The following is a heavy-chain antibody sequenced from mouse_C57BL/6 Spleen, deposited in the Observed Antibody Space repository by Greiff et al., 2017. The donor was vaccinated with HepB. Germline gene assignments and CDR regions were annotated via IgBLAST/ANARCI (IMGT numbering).Heavy chain of an antibody. J-gene: IGHJ1*03. V-gene: IGHV1-15*01. CDR3: TRRITTVVDWYFDV. CDR1: GYTFTDYE. CDR2: IDPETGGT. D-gene: IGHD1-1*01. Sequence: QVQLQQSGAELVRPGASVTLSCKASGYTFTDYEMHWVKQTPVHGLEWIGAIDPETGGTAYNQKFKGKARLTADTSSSTAYIELRSLTSEDSAVSYCTRRITTVVDWYFDVWGTGTTVTVSS.